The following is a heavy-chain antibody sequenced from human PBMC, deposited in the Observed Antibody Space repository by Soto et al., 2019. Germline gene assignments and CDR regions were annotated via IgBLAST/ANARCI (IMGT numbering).Heavy chain of an antibody. Sequence: ASVKVSCKASGYTFTSYDINWVRQATGQGLEWMGWMNPNSGNTGYAQKFQGRVTMTRNTSISTAYMELSSLRSEDTAVYYCARGRGVYSNAIRDDVFDIWGQGTMIIVSS. J-gene: IGHJ3*02. CDR2: MNPNSGNT. D-gene: IGHD4-4*01. V-gene: IGHV1-8*01. CDR1: GYTFTSYD. CDR3: ARGRGVYSNAIRDDVFDI.